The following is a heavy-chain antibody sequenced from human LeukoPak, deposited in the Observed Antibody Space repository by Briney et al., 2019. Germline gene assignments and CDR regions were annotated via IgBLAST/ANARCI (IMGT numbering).Heavy chain of an antibody. CDR2: IYYSGST. Sequence: SETLSLTCTVSGGSISSYYWSWLRQPPGKGLEWIGYIYYSGSTNYNPSLKSRVTISVDTSKNQFSLKLSSVTAADTAVYYCARADPYDILTGYTSWFDPWGQGTLVTVSS. CDR3: ARADPYDILTGYTSWFDP. J-gene: IGHJ5*02. D-gene: IGHD3-9*01. V-gene: IGHV4-59*01. CDR1: GGSISSYY.